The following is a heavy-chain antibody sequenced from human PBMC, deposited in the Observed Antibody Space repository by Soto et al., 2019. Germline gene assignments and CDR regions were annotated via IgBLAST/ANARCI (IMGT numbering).Heavy chain of an antibody. CDR1: GGSISSYY. V-gene: IGHV4-59*08. CDR3: ARHCSSTSCYHLDY. J-gene: IGHJ4*02. D-gene: IGHD2-2*01. CDR2: IYYSGST. Sequence: PSETLSLTCTVSGGSISSYYWSWIRQPPGKGLEWIGYIYYSGSTNYNPSLKSRVTISVDTSKNQISLKLSSVTAADTSVYYCARHCSSTSCYHLDYWGQGTLVTVSS.